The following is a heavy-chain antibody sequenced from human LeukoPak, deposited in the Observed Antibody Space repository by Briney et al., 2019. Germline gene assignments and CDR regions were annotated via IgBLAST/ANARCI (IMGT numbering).Heavy chain of an antibody. Sequence: SVKVSCKASGGAFSSYAISWVRPAPGQGLEWMGGIIPIFGTANYAQKFQGRVTITADESTSTAYMELSSLRSEDTAVYYCARDLGATRTFDYWGQGTLATVSS. D-gene: IGHD1-26*01. CDR3: ARDLGATRTFDY. V-gene: IGHV1-69*13. CDR2: IIPIFGTA. CDR1: GGAFSSYA. J-gene: IGHJ4*02.